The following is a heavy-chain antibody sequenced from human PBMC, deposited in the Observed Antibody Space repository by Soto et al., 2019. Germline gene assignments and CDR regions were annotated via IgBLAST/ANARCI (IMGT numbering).Heavy chain of an antibody. V-gene: IGHV3-48*02. CDR2: ISNTARTI. Sequence: EVQVVESGGGLIQPGGSPRLSCAGSGFDFSNYNMDWVRQAPGKGLEWISYISNTARTISYADSVKGRFTISRDNARNSLFLQMNSLRDEDTAVYYCARDGSRGYDMDVWGQGTTVTVSS. J-gene: IGHJ6*02. D-gene: IGHD1-1*01. CDR3: ARDGSRGYDMDV. CDR1: GFDFSNYN.